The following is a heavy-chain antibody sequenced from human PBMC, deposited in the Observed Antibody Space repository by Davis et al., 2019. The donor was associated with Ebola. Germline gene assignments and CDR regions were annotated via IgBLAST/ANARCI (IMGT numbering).Heavy chain of an antibody. Sequence: MPGGSLRLSCAVYGGSFSGYYWSWIRQPPGKGLEWIGEIYDSGSTNFNPSLKRRVTISVDKSKNQFSLKLSSVTAADTAVYYCARDRGYSSYWYFDLWGRGTLVTVSS. CDR3: ARDRGYSSYWYFDL. CDR2: IYDSGST. CDR1: GGSFSGYY. J-gene: IGHJ2*01. V-gene: IGHV4-34*01. D-gene: IGHD5-18*01.